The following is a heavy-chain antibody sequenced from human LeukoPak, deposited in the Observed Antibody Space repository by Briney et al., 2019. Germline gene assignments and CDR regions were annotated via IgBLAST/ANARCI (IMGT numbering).Heavy chain of an antibody. CDR3: ARSTFDIGWTSCFDY. CDR2: ISYDGSNK. CDR1: GFTFSTYS. V-gene: IGHV3-30*03. Sequence: GGSLRLSCAASGFTFSTYSMNWVRQAPGKGLEWVAVISYDGSNKYYADSVKGRFTISRDDSKNTLYLQMNSLRAEDTAVYYCARSTFDIGWTSCFDYWGQGTLVTVSS. D-gene: IGHD2-15*01. J-gene: IGHJ4*02.